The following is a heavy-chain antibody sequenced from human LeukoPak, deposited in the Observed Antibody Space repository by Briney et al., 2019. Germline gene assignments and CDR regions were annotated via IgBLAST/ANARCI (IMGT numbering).Heavy chain of an antibody. CDR2: ISWNSGSI. V-gene: IGHV3-9*03. CDR3: AKDIGSSGYYLGAFDI. J-gene: IGHJ3*02. D-gene: IGHD3-22*01. Sequence: PGGSLRLSCAASGFTFDVYAMHWVRQAPGKGLEWVSGISWNSGSIGYADSVKGRFTISRDNAKNSLYLQMNSLRAEDMALYYCAKDIGSSGYYLGAFDIWGQGTMVTVSS. CDR1: GFTFDVYA.